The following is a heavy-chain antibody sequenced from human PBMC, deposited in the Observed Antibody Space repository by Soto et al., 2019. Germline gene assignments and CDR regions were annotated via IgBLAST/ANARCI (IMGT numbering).Heavy chain of an antibody. CDR3: ARVYYDFWSGYFDY. D-gene: IGHD3-3*01. V-gene: IGHV1-18*04. J-gene: IGHJ4*02. Sequence: GASVKVSCKASGYTFTSYGISWVRQARGQGLEWMGWISAYNGNTNYAQKLQGRVTMTTDTSTSTAYMELRSLRSDDTAVYYCARVYYDFWSGYFDYWGQGTLVTVSS. CDR2: ISAYNGNT. CDR1: GYTFTSYG.